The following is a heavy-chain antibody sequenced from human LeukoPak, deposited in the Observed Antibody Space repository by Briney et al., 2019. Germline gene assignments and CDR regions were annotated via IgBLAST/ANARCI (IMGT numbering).Heavy chain of an antibody. D-gene: IGHD1-14*01. Sequence: GGSLRLSCAASGFTFSSYAMHWVRQAPGKGLEWVSSISSGSSYIYYADSVKGRFTISRDNAKNSLYLQMNSLRAEDTAVYYCARASSGHLDYWGQGTLVTVSS. V-gene: IGHV3-21*01. CDR2: ISSGSSYI. J-gene: IGHJ4*02. CDR1: GFTFSSYA. CDR3: ARASSGHLDY.